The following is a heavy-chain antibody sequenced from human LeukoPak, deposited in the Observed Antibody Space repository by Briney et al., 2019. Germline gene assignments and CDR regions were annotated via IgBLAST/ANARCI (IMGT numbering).Heavy chain of an antibody. CDR1: GGSFSGYY. Sequence: SETLSLTCAVYGGSFSGYYWSWIRQPPGKGLEWIGEINHSGSTNYNPSPKSRVTISVDTSKNQFSLKLSSVTAADTAVYYCARGYCTNGVCSLNWFDPWGQGTLVTVSS. D-gene: IGHD2-8*01. CDR2: INHSGST. V-gene: IGHV4-34*01. J-gene: IGHJ5*02. CDR3: ARGYCTNGVCSLNWFDP.